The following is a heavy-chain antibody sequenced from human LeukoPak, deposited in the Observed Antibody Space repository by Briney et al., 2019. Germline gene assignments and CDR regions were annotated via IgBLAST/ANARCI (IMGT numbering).Heavy chain of an antibody. Sequence: SETLSLTCTVSGGSISSYYWSWIRQPPGKGLEWIGYIYYSGSTNYNPSLKSRVTISVDTSKNQFSLKLSSVTAADTAVYYCARSYYGSGHFDYWGQGTLVTVSS. CDR2: IYYSGST. CDR1: GGSISSYY. V-gene: IGHV4-59*08. D-gene: IGHD3-10*01. CDR3: ARSYYGSGHFDY. J-gene: IGHJ4*02.